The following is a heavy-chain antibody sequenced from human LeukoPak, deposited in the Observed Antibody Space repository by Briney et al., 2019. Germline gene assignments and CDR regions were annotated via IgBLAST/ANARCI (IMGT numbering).Heavy chain of an antibody. CDR2: ISAYNGNT. V-gene: IGHV1-18*01. CDR3: ARDNDSRDPPRFDY. J-gene: IGHJ4*02. CDR1: GYTFTSYG. Sequence: GASVKVSCKASGYTFTSYGISWVRQAPGQGLEWMGWISAYNGNTNYAQKFRGRVTITADKSTRTAYMELSSLRSEDTAVYYCARDNDSRDPPRFDYWGQGTLVTVSS. D-gene: IGHD3-16*01.